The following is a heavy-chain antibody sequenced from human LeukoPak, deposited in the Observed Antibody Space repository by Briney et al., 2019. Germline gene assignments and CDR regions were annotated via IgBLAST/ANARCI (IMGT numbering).Heavy chain of an antibody. Sequence: PGGSLRLSCAAPGFTFNIYGMNWVRQAPGKGLEWVSGITGNGGGIYYADSVKGRFTISRDNAKNSLYLQMNSLRAEDTAVYYCARGYYYGSGSLNWFDPWGQGTLVTVSS. J-gene: IGHJ5*02. V-gene: IGHV3-21*01. CDR2: ITGNGGGI. CDR1: GFTFNIYG. CDR3: ARGYYYGSGSLNWFDP. D-gene: IGHD3-10*01.